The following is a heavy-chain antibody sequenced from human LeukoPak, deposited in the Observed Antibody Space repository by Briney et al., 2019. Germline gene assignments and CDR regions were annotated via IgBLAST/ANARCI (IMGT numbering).Heavy chain of an antibody. Sequence: GGSLRLSCAASEFIVGPNYMSWVRQAPGKGLEWVSAISGSGGSTYYADSVKGRFTISRDNSKNTLYLQMNSLRAEDTAVYYCAKDSRTVAGWFDPWGQGTLVTVSS. V-gene: IGHV3-23*01. CDR2: ISGSGGST. D-gene: IGHD4-23*01. CDR1: EFIVGPNY. CDR3: AKDSRTVAGWFDP. J-gene: IGHJ5*02.